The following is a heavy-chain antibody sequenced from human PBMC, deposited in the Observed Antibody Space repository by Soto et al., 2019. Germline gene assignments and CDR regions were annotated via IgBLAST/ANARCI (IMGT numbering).Heavy chain of an antibody. D-gene: IGHD3-3*01. J-gene: IGHJ4*02. CDR3: ARDFAYFDS. V-gene: IGHV4-61*01. CDR1: GGSFKSGSYS. CDR2: VYHTGRT. Sequence: SEPLSLTCTVSGGSFKSGSYSWSWIRQPPGKGLEWIGYVYHTGRTSYNPSLKSRVSISMDTSKNQFSLNLDSVTAADTAVYFCARDFAYFDSWGQGTLVTVSS.